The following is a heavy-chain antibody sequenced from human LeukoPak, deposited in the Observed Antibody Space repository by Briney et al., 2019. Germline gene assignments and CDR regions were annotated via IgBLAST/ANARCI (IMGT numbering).Heavy chain of an antibody. D-gene: IGHD3-9*01. J-gene: IGHJ4*02. V-gene: IGHV3-7*01. CDR2: IKQDGSEK. CDR1: GFTFSSYW. CDR3: ARDWDILTGHPGYFDY. Sequence: GGSLRLSCAASGFTFSSYWMSWVRQAPGKGLEWVANIKQDGSEKYYVDSVKGRFTISRDNAKNSLYLQMNSLRAEDTAVYYCARDWDILTGHPGYFDYWGQGTLVTVSS.